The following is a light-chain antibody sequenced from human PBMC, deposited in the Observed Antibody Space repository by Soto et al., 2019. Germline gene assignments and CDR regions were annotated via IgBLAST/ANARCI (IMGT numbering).Light chain of an antibody. V-gene: IGKV3-20*01. CDR1: QSVSSSY. J-gene: IGKJ2*01. CDR2: GAS. Sequence: EIVLTQSPGTLSLSPGERATLSCRASQSVSSSYLTWYQQKPGQAPRLLIYGASSRATGIPDRFSGSGSGTDFTLTISRLEPEDFAVYYCQQYASSGYTFGQGTKPEIK. CDR3: QQYASSGYT.